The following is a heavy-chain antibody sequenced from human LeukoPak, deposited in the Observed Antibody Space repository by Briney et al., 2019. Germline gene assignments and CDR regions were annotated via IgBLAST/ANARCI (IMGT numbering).Heavy chain of an antibody. CDR1: GGSISSSNYY. D-gene: IGHD1-26*01. CDR3: ARQLPNYYYYYYMDV. CDR2: NYYSGST. Sequence: SETLSLTCTVSGGSISSSNYYWGWIRQPPGKGLEWIGSNYYSGSTYYNPSLKSRVTISVDTSKNQFSLKLSSVTAADTAVYYCARQLPNYYYYYYMDVWGKGTTVTVSS. J-gene: IGHJ6*03. V-gene: IGHV4-39*01.